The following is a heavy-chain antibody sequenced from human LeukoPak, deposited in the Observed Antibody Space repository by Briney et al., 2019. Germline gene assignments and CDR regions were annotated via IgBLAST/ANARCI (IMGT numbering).Heavy chain of an antibody. D-gene: IGHD1-1*01. CDR2: IYPGDSDT. Sequence: GESLKISCKGSGYSITSYWIGWVRQMPGKGLEWMGIIYPGDSDTRYSPSFQGQVTFSADKSISTAYLQWSSLKASDTAMYYCARGSYNPIDVFDIWGQGTMVTVSS. J-gene: IGHJ3*02. V-gene: IGHV5-51*01. CDR1: GYSITSYW. CDR3: ARGSYNPIDVFDI.